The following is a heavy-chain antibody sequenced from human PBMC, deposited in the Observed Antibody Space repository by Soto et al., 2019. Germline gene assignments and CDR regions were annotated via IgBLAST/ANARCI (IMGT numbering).Heavy chain of an antibody. J-gene: IGHJ5*02. V-gene: IGHV4-4*07. CDR3: ARDRQQQLGRSPWFDP. Sequence: SETLSLTCTVSGGSISSYYWSWIRQPAGKGLEWIGRIYTSGSTNYNPSLKSRVTMSVDTSKNQFSLKLSSVTAADTAVYYCARDRQQQLGRSPWFDPWGQGTLVTVSS. CDR1: GGSISSYY. D-gene: IGHD6-13*01. CDR2: IYTSGST.